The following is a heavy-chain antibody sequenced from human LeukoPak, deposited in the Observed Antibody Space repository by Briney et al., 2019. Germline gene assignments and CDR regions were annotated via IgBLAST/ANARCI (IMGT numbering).Heavy chain of an antibody. CDR1: GGSISSGSYY. J-gene: IGHJ4*02. V-gene: IGHV4-61*02. CDR3: ARLSLTTVY. D-gene: IGHD4-17*01. CDR2: IYTSGST. Sequence: SQTLSLTCTVSGGSISSGSYYWSWIRQPAGKGLEWIGRIYTSGSTNYNPSLKSRVTISVDTSKNQFSLKLSSVTAADTAVYYCARLSLTTVYWGQGTLVTVSS.